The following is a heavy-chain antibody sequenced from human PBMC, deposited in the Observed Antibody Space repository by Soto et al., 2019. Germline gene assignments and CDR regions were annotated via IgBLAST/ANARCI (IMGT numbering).Heavy chain of an antibody. CDR1: GGSFSGYY. CDR3: ARGASAYSYRSPAFDL. J-gene: IGHJ4*02. D-gene: IGHD5-18*01. V-gene: IGHV4-34*01. CDR2: INHSGST. Sequence: SETLSLTCAVYGGSFSGYYWSWIRQPPGKGLEWIGEINHSGSTNYNPSLKSRVTISVDTSKNQFSLKLSSVTAEDTAVYYCARGASAYSYRSPAFDLWGQGTLVTVSS.